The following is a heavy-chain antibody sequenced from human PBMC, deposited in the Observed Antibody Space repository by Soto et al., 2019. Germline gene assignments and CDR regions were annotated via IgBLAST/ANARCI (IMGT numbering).Heavy chain of an antibody. Sequence: GGSLRLSCGASGFTFSSYAMSWVRQAPGKGLEWVSSFSSRGDTTYYADSVKGRFTISRDNSKNTLYLQMNSLRAEDTAVYYCAKFNLPYCTNSGCHGDWYFDLWGRGALVTVAS. CDR1: GFTFSSYA. CDR2: FSSRGDTT. J-gene: IGHJ2*01. CDR3: AKFNLPYCTNSGCHGDWYFDL. D-gene: IGHD2-8*01. V-gene: IGHV3-23*01.